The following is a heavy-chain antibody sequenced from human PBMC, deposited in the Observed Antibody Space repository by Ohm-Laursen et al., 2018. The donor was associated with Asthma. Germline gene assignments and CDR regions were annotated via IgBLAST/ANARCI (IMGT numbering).Heavy chain of an antibody. CDR3: AKDGESMIFGVVTFYIDY. CDR1: GFTFSAYG. CDR2: ISYDGSSE. Sequence: SLRLSCAASGFTFSAYGAHWVRQAPGKGLEWVAVISYDGSSEYYADSVKGRFTISRDNSENTLYLQMDSLRAEDTAVYYCAKDGESMIFGVVTFYIDYWGQGTPVTVSS. D-gene: IGHD3-3*01. V-gene: IGHV3-30*18. J-gene: IGHJ4*02.